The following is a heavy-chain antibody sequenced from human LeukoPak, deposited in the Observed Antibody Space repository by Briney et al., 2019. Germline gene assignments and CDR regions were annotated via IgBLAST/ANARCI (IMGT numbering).Heavy chain of an antibody. Sequence: PSETLSLTCTVSGGSISSYYWSWIRQPPGKGLEWIGYIYYSGSTNCNPSLKSRVTISVDTSKNQFSLKLSSVTAADTAVYYCARHGIAAAPLDYWGQGTLVTVSS. CDR3: ARHGIAAAPLDY. V-gene: IGHV4-59*08. J-gene: IGHJ4*02. D-gene: IGHD6-13*01. CDR2: IYYSGST. CDR1: GGSISSYY.